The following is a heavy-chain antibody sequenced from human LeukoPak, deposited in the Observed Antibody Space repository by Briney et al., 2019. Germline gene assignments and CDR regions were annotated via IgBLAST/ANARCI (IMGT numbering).Heavy chain of an antibody. V-gene: IGHV3-21*04. D-gene: IGHD2-15*01. CDR3: ARGPPHCRGGTCSYFDS. CDR2: ISSSSSYI. J-gene: IGHJ4*02. CDR1: GFTFSSYS. Sequence: GGSLRLSCAASGFTFSSYSMNWVRQAPGKGLEWVSSISSSSSYIYYADSVKGRFTISRDNAKNSLYLQMNSLRAEDTAMYYCARGPPHCRGGTCSYFDSWGQGTLVSVSS.